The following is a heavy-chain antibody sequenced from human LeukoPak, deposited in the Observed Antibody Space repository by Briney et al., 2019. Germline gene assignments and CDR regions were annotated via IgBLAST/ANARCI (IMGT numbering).Heavy chain of an antibody. Sequence: QSGGSLRLSCAASGFTFSSYSMNWVRQAPGKGLEWVSYISSSSSTIYYADSVKGRFTISRDNAKNSLYLQMNSLRAEDTAVYYCARDKGYYYMDVWGKGTTVTVSS. CDR3: ARDKGYYYMDV. V-gene: IGHV3-48*01. CDR2: ISSSSSTI. CDR1: GFTFSSYS. J-gene: IGHJ6*03.